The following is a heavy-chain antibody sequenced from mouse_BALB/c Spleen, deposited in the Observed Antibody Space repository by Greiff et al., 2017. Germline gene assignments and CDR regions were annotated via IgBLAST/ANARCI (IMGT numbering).Heavy chain of an antibody. J-gene: IGHJ2*01. CDR1: GYTFTSYW. CDR2: IYPGNSDT. Sequence: VQLQQSGTVLARPGASVKMSCKASGYTFTSYWMHWVKQRPGQGLEWIGAIYPGNSDTSYNQKFKGKAKLTAVTSTSTAYMELSSLTNEDSAVYYCTRRIYDGYYGGYFDYWGQGTTLTVSS. CDR3: TRRIYDGYYGGYFDY. D-gene: IGHD2-3*01. V-gene: IGHV1-5*01.